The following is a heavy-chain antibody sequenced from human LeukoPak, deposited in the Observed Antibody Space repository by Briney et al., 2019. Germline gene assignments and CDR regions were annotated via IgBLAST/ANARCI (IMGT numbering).Heavy chain of an antibody. CDR1: GFTFSDYG. CDR2: IRYDGSNK. CDR3: AKARTIHLWTTGDY. D-gene: IGHD5-18*01. V-gene: IGHV3-30*02. Sequence: GRSLRLSWAASGFTFSDYGMHWGRQAPGKGLEWVAFIRYDGSNKYYADSVKGRFTISRDNSKNTLFLQMNSLRAEDTAVYYCAKARTIHLWTTGDYWGQGALVTVSS. J-gene: IGHJ4*02.